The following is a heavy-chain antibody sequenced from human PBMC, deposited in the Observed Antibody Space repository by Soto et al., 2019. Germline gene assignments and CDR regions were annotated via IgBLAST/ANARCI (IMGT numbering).Heavy chain of an antibody. J-gene: IGHJ6*02. D-gene: IGHD2-2*01. Sequence: QVQLVESGGGVVQPGRSLRLSCAASGFTFSSYGMHWVRQAPGKGLEWVAVLWYDGSNKYYADSVKGRFTISRDNSKNTLYLQMNSLRAEDTAVYYCARDQGYCSSTSCYRPYGMDVWGQGTTVTVSS. CDR2: LWYDGSNK. CDR3: ARDQGYCSSTSCYRPYGMDV. V-gene: IGHV3-33*01. CDR1: GFTFSSYG.